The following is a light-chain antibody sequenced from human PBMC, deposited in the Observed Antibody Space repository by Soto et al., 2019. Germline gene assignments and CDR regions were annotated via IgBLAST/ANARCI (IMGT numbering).Light chain of an antibody. CDR1: QSVSSY. CDR3: QQLSNWPPFT. Sequence: EIVLTQSPATLSLSPGERATLSCRASQSVSSYLAWYQQKPGQAPRLLIYDASNRATGIPARFSGSGSGTDFTLTISSLEPEDFAVYYCQQLSNWPPFTFVPGTKVDIK. V-gene: IGKV3-11*01. CDR2: DAS. J-gene: IGKJ3*01.